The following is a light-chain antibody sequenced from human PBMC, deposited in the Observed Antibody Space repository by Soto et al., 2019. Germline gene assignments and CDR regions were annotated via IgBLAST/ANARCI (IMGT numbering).Light chain of an antibody. J-gene: IGKJ2*01. CDR3: QQFGSSSYT. V-gene: IGKV3-20*01. CDR1: QSVSNNY. CDR2: DAS. Sequence: ELVLTQSPGTLSLSPGERATLSCRASQSVSNNYLAWYQQKPGQAPRLLIYDASSRVPGIPDRFSGGGSGTDFTLTISRLEPEEFVVYYCQQFGSSSYTFGQGTKREIK.